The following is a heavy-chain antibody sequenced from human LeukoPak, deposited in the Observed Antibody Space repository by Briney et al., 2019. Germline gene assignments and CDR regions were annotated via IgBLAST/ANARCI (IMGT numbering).Heavy chain of an antibody. V-gene: IGHV1-2*02. CDR3: AGEDSSGYDY. D-gene: IGHD3-22*01. J-gene: IGHJ4*02. CDR2: INPNSGGT. CDR1: GYTFTGYY. Sequence: ASVKVSCKASGYTFTGYYMHWVRQAPGQGLEWMGWINPNSGGTNYAQNFQGRVTMTRGTSISTAYMGVSRLRSDDTAVYYCAGEDSSGYDYWGQGTLVTVSS.